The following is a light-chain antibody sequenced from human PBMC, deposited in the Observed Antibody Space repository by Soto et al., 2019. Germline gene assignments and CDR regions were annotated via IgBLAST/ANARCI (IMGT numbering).Light chain of an antibody. CDR2: DVN. Sequence: QSALTQPRSVSGSPGQSVTISCTGTSSDVGGYNYVSWYQHHPGKAPKLVIYDVNKRPSGVLNRFSGSKSGDTASLTISGLQAEDEADYYCCSYAGSYTFVVFGGGTKVTVL. CDR3: CSYAGSYTFVV. CDR1: SSDVGGYNY. J-gene: IGLJ2*01. V-gene: IGLV2-11*01.